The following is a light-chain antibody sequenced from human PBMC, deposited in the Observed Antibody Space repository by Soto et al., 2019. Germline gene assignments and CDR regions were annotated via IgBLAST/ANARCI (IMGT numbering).Light chain of an antibody. CDR2: KAS. V-gene: IGKV1-5*03. CDR3: QQYHSDRT. J-gene: IGKJ1*01. CDR1: PRSSSW. Sequence: DIQITQSPCTLSASVGDRVTTTCRASPRSSSWLAWYQQKPGKAPKLLIYKASRLESGGPSRFRGSGSGTEFTLTISHLQPDGFATYYCQQYHSDRTFGQGTKV.